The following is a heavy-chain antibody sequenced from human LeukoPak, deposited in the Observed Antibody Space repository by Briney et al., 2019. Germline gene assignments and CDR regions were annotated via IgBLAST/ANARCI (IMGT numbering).Heavy chain of an antibody. V-gene: IGHV3-48*03. Sequence: GGSLRLSCAASGFTFSSYEMSWVRQAPGKGLEWVSYISSGGSTKYYADSVKGRFTISRDNAMNSLYLQMNSLRAEDTAVYYCAREVCSGGSCNVIDYWGQGTLATVSS. CDR1: GFTFSSYE. J-gene: IGHJ4*02. D-gene: IGHD2-15*01. CDR2: ISSGGSTK. CDR3: AREVCSGGSCNVIDY.